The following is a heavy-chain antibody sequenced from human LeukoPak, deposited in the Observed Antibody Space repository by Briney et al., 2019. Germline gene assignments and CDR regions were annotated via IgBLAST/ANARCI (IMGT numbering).Heavy chain of an antibody. Sequence: SETLSLTCTVSGGSISGYYWGWIRQPPGKGLEWIGSIYYSGSTYYNPSLKSRVTISVDTSKNQFSLKLSSVTAADTAVYYCARLTGDNSYWGQGTLVTVSS. CDR1: GGSISGYY. CDR3: ARLTGDNSY. V-gene: IGHV4-39*01. D-gene: IGHD7-27*01. CDR2: IYYSGST. J-gene: IGHJ4*02.